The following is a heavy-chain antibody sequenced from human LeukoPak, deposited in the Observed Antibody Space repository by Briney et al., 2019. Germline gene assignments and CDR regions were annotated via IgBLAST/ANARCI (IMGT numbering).Heavy chain of an antibody. D-gene: IGHD1-26*01. CDR2: ISSSGSTI. CDR3: ARDRGWELTTYYFDY. CDR1: GFTFSSYE. Sequence: PGGSLRLSCAASGFTFSSYEMNWVRQAPGKGLEWVSYISSSGSTIYYADSVKGRFTISRDNAKNSLHLQMNSLRAEDTAVYYCARDRGWELTTYYFDYWGQGTLVTVSS. J-gene: IGHJ4*02. V-gene: IGHV3-48*03.